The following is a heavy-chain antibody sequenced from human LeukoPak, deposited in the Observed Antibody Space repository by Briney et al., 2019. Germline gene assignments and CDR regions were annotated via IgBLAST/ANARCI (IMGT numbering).Heavy chain of an antibody. CDR1: GFTFSSYA. CDR2: ISSNGGST. J-gene: IGHJ4*02. V-gene: IGHV3-64*01. D-gene: IGHD6-19*01. CDR3: AREGSGWYAFDY. Sequence: PGGSLRLSCAASGFTFSSYAMHWVRQAPGKGLEYVSAISSNGGSTYYANSVKGRFTISRDNSKNTLYLQMGSLRAEDMAVYYCAREGSGWYAFDYWGQGTLVTVSS.